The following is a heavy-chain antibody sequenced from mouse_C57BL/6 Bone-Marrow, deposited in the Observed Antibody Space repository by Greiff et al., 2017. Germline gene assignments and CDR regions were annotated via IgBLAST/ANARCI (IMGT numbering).Heavy chain of an antibody. D-gene: IGHD1-1*01. CDR2: IDPSDSYT. CDR1: GYTFTSYW. V-gene: IGHV1-50*01. CDR3: ARLKYYGSSPYYFDY. Sequence: QVHVKQPGAELVKPGASVKLSCKASGYTFTSYWMQWVKQRPGQGLEWIGEIDPSDSYTNYNQKFKGKATLTVDTSSSTAYMQLSSLTSEDSAVYYCARLKYYGSSPYYFDYWGQGTTLTDSS. J-gene: IGHJ2*01.